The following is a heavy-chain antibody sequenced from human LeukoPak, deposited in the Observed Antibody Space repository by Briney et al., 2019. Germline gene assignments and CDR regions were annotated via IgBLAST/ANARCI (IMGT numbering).Heavy chain of an antibody. D-gene: IGHD2-8*02. CDR3: ATYRQVLLPFES. V-gene: IGHV3-23*01. CDR2: IFPSGGEI. CDR1: GFSFSTFA. J-gene: IGHJ4*02. Sequence: GGSLRLSCAAAGFSFSTFAMIWVRQPPGKGLEWVSSIFPSGGEIHYADSGRGRFTISRDNSKSTLSLQMNSLRAEDTAIYYCATYRQVLLPFESWGQATLVTVSS.